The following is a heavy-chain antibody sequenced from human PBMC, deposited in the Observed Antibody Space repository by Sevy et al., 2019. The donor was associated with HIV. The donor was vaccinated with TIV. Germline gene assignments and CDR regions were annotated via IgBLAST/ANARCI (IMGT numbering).Heavy chain of an antibody. CDR3: ARYEGDTTLVNAFDI. Sequence: GGSLRLSCAASGFTFSNYIINWVRQAPGKGLEWVSSISNSGTYIYYADSVKGRFTISRDNAKNSLYLQMNSLRAEDPAVYYCARYEGDTTLVNAFDIWGQGTMVTVSS. J-gene: IGHJ3*02. CDR1: GFTFSNYI. V-gene: IGHV3-21*01. CDR2: ISNSGTYI. D-gene: IGHD5-18*01.